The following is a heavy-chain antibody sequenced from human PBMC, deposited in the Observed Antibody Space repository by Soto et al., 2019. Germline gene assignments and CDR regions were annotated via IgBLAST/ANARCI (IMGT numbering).Heavy chain of an antibody. V-gene: IGHV4-34*01. CDR1: GGSFSDYY. CDR3: ERGVVRSVIMQHPSLFDY. D-gene: IGHD3-10*01. Sequence: LSLTCAVYGGSFSDYYWTWIRQPPGKGLEWIGEINHSESTNYNPSLKSRVTISVDTAKNQVSLKVASVTAADTAVYYCERGVVRSVIMQHPSLFDYWGLGTLVTVSS. J-gene: IGHJ4*02. CDR2: INHSEST.